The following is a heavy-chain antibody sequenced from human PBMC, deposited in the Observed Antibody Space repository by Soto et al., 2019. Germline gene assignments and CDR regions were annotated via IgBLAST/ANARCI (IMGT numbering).Heavy chain of an antibody. CDR1: GGSFSGYY. J-gene: IGHJ6*03. D-gene: IGHD2-2*01. CDR2: INHSGST. CDR3: ARTRAGFLVVPAAILVTRGYYSMDD. V-gene: IGHV4-34*01. Sequence: TLSLTCAVYGGSFSGYYWIWIRQPPWKVLEWIGEINHSGSTNYNPSLKSRVTISVDTSKNQFSLKLSSVTAADTAVYYCARTRAGFLVVPAAILVTRGYYSMDDWGKGTLVTVSS.